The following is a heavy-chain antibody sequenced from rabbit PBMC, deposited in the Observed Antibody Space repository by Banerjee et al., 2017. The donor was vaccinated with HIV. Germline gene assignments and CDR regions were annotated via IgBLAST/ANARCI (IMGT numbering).Heavy chain of an antibody. V-gene: IGHV1S45*01. CDR2: IYTGNGKT. J-gene: IGHJ4*01. CDR1: GFSFSRGYD. CDR3: ARDGAGGSYFAL. Sequence: QEQLEESGGGLVKPEGSLTLTCKASGFSFSRGYDMCWVRQAPGKGLEWIACIYTGNGKTYYASWAKGRFTISKSSSTTVTLQVTSLTAADTATYFCARDGAGGSYFALWGPGTLFTVS. D-gene: IGHD8-1*01.